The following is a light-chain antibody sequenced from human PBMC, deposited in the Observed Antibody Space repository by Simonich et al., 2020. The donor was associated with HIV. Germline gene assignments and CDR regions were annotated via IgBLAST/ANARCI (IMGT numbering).Light chain of an antibody. CDR3: CSYAGSSPYVV. J-gene: IGLJ2*01. CDR1: SSDVGSYNF. Sequence: QSALTQPASVSGSPGQSITISCTGTSSDVGSYNFVSWYQQHPGKAPKHMIYEGSKRPSGVSNRFSGSKSGNTASLTISGLEAEDEADYYCCSYAGSSPYVVFGGGTKLTVL. V-gene: IGLV2-23*01. CDR2: EGS.